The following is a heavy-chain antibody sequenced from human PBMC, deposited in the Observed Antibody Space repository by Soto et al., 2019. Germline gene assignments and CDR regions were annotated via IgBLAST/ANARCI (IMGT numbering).Heavy chain of an antibody. Sequence: SVKVSCKASGGTFSSYAISWVRQAPGQGLEWMGGIIPIFGTANYAQKFQGRVTITADESTSTAYMELSSLRSEDTAVYYCARDLLEAPAGPVDNWFDPWGQGSLVTVSS. D-gene: IGHD6-13*01. CDR3: ARDLLEAPAGPVDNWFDP. J-gene: IGHJ5*02. CDR2: IIPIFGTA. CDR1: GGTFSSYA. V-gene: IGHV1-69*13.